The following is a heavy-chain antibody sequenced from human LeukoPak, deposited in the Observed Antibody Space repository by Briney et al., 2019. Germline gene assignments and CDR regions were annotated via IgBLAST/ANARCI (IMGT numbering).Heavy chain of an antibody. V-gene: IGHV4-61*01. CDR1: GDSVTSGNFY. D-gene: IGHD3-22*01. J-gene: IGHJ4*02. CDR2: IYYSGST. Sequence: SETLSLTCSVSGDSVTSGNFYWSWIRQSPGKGLEWIGYIYYSGSTNYNPSLKSRVTISLDTSKNQLSLKLRSATAADTAVYFCARDRGYYESIGCFSGCFDSWGQGTLVTVSS. CDR3: ARDRGYYESIGCFSGCFDS.